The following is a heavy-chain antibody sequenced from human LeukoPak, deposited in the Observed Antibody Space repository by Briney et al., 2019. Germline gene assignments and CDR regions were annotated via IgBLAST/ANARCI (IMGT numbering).Heavy chain of an antibody. D-gene: IGHD1/OR15-1a*01. CDR3: ATWNSDWEFAY. J-gene: IGHJ4*02. Sequence: GGSLRLSCAASGFTFSGSWMTWVRQAPGKGLEWVAHIKEDGSDKYYVDSVTGRFTISRDNAKNSLYLQMSSLRAEDTAVYYCATWNSDWEFAYWGQGTLVSVSS. CDR2: IKEDGSDK. V-gene: IGHV3-7*05. CDR1: GFTFSGSW.